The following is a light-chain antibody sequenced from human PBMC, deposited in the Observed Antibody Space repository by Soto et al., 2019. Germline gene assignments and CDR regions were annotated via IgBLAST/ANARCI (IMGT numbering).Light chain of an antibody. CDR2: EVS. CDR1: SSDVGGYNY. V-gene: IGLV2-14*01. J-gene: IGLJ1*01. CDR3: SSYTSSSTPFV. Sequence: QAVVTQPASVSGSPGQSITISCTGSSSDVGGYNYVSWYRQHPGKAPQLMIYEVSNRPSGLSNRFSGSKSGNTASLTISGLQAEDEADYYCSSYTSSSTPFVFGTGTKLPS.